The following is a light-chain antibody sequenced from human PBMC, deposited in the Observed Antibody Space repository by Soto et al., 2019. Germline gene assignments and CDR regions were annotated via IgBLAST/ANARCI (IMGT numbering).Light chain of an antibody. CDR2: WAS. Sequence: DIVMTQSPDSLAVSLGERATINCKSSQSVLYSSTNKNYLAWYQQKPGQPPKLLIYWASTRESWVPDRFSGSGSGTDFTLTISSLQAEDVAVYYCQQYHSTPRTFGQGTKVEIK. V-gene: IGKV4-1*01. CDR3: QQYHSTPRT. J-gene: IGKJ1*01. CDR1: QSVLYSSTNKNY.